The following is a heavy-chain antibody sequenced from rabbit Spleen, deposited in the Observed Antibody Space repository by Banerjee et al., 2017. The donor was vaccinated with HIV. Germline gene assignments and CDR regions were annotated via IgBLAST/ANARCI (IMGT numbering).Heavy chain of an antibody. CDR2: IYAGSSGYT. CDR3: ARDAGTSFSSYGMDL. D-gene: IGHD8-1*01. CDR1: GFSFSSSDY. V-gene: IGHV1S40*01. Sequence: QSLEESGGDLVKPGASLTLTCTASGFSFSSSDYMCWVRQPPGKGLVWSACIYAGSSGYTYFASWAKGRFPISKTSSTTVTLQMASLTAADTATYFCARDAGTSFSSYGMDLWGPGTLVTVS. J-gene: IGHJ6*01.